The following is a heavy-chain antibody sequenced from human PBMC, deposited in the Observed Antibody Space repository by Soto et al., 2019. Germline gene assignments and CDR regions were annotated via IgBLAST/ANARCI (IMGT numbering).Heavy chain of an antibody. CDR1: GYTFTSYW. CDR2: IYPSDSET. D-gene: IGHD1-1*01. J-gene: IGHJ4*02. Sequence: GESLKISCKGSGYTFTSYWIGWVRQMPGKGLEWMGIIYPSDSETRYSPSFQGQVTISADKSISTAYLQWSSLKASDTAMYFCARKGFRYNWKGVPLLLDYWGQGTLVTVSS. V-gene: IGHV5-51*01. CDR3: ARKGFRYNWKGVPLLLDY.